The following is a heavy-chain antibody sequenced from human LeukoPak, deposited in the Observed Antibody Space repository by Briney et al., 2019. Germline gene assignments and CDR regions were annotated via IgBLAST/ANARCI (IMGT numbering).Heavy chain of an antibody. CDR2: ISSISSSYI. J-gene: IGHJ6*03. Sequence: GGSLRLSCAASGFTFSTYNMNWVRQAPGKGLEWVSSISSISSSYIYYADSVKGRFTISRDNARNSLYLQMNSLRAEDTAVYYCAREHSGYDFPGRDYYYMDVWGKGTTVTVSS. D-gene: IGHD5-12*01. V-gene: IGHV3-21*01. CDR3: AREHSGYDFPGRDYYYMDV. CDR1: GFTFSTYN.